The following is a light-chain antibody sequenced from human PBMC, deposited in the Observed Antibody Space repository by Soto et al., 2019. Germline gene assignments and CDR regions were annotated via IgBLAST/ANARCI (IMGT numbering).Light chain of an antibody. CDR1: QSGSSSY. Sequence: EIVLTQTPGTLSLSPGQRSTLSCMAGQSGSSSYLAWYQQKPGQAPRLLIYGASSRATGIPDKFSGSGSGTDFTLTIDGLEPEDFAMYYCQQCGSSPITFGQGTRLEIK. CDR2: GAS. V-gene: IGKV3-20*01. CDR3: QQCGSSPIT. J-gene: IGKJ5*01.